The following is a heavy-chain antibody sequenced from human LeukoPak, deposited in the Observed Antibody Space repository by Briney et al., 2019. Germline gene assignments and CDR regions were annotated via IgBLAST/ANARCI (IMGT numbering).Heavy chain of an antibody. Sequence: GGSLRLSCAASGFTFSGYWMHWVRQGPGKGPVWVSRINSDGSRTRYADSVKGRFTISRDNAKNTLYLQMNSLRAEDTAVYYCARDRVYYDSSGSTDAFDIWGQGTMVTVSS. CDR1: GFTFSGYW. J-gene: IGHJ3*02. CDR2: INSDGSRT. D-gene: IGHD3-22*01. CDR3: ARDRVYYDSSGSTDAFDI. V-gene: IGHV3-74*01.